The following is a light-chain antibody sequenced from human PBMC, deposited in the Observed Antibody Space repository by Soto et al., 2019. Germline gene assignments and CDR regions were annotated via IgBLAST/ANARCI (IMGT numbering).Light chain of an antibody. CDR3: QQYKNWPFT. CDR2: GAS. V-gene: IGKV3-15*01. J-gene: IGKJ3*01. Sequence: EIVMTQSPATLSVSPGERATLSCRASQSVSSNLAWYQQKPGQAPRLLIYGASTRATGIPARFSGSGSGTEFTLTISSLQSEDFAVYYCQQYKNWPFTFGPGPNVDIK. CDR1: QSVSSN.